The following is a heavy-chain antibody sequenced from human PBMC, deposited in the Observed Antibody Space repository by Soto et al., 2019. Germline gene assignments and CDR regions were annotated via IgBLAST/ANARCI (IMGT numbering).Heavy chain of an antibody. CDR3: ARGTRALITSFFAY. Sequence: SETLSLTCSVSGDAISNYYWSWIRQTPGRGLEWIGCVHESGSTDYNPSLKGRVTISLHTSKSQFSLSLRSATAADTATYFCARGTRALITSFFAYWGQGSPVTVSS. CDR2: VHESGST. D-gene: IGHD3-16*01. CDR1: GDAISNYY. J-gene: IGHJ4*02. V-gene: IGHV4-59*01.